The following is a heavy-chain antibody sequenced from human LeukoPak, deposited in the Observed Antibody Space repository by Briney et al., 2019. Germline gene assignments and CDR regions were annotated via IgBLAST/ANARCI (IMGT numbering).Heavy chain of an antibody. D-gene: IGHD5-12*01. CDR1: GGSISNYF. Sequence: SETLSLTCTVSGGSISNYFWSWVRQPAGKGLEWIGRIYSTGRSDYNPSLKSRITMSVDTSKNQFPLKLSSVTAADTAVYYCARDGPRSGYDLGHFDNLGQGTLVTASS. J-gene: IGHJ4*02. V-gene: IGHV4-4*07. CDR2: IYSTGRS. CDR3: ARDGPRSGYDLGHFDN.